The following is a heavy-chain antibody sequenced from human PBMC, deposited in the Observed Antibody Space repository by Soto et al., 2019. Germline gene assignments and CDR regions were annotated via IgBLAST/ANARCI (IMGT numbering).Heavy chain of an antibody. V-gene: IGHV3-21*01. CDR3: ARDLVTIFGVVNWFDP. CDR1: GFTFSSYS. J-gene: IGHJ5*02. D-gene: IGHD3-3*01. CDR2: ISSSSSYI. Sequence: GGSLRLSCAASGFTFSSYSMNWARQAPGKGLEWVSSISSSSSYIYYADSVKGRFTISRDNAKNSLYLQMNSLRAEDTAVYYCARDLVTIFGVVNWFDPWGQGTLVTVSS.